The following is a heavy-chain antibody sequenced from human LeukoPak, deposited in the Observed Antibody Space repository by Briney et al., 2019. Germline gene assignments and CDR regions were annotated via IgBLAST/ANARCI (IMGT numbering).Heavy chain of an antibody. CDR1: GYSFTSYW. CDR2: IYPGDSDT. Sequence: GESLKISCKGSGYSFTSYWIGWVRQMPGKGLEWMGIIYPGDSDTRYSPSFQGQVTISADKSISTAYLQWSSLKASDTAMYHCVLRITMVRGAVAPLDYWGQGTLVTVSS. J-gene: IGHJ4*02. V-gene: IGHV5-51*01. D-gene: IGHD3-10*01. CDR3: VLRITMVRGAVAPLDY.